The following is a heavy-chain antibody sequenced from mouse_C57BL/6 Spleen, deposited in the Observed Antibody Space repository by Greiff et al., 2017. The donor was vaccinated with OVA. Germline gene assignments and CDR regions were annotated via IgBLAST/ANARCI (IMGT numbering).Heavy chain of an antibody. CDR2: ISSGSSTI. Sequence: EVQLVESGGGLVKPGGSLKLSCAASGFTFSDYGMHWVRQAPEKGLEWVAYISSGSSTIYYADTVKGRFTISRDNAKNTPFLQMTSLRSEDTAMYYSANDYDGAWFAYWGQGTLVTVSA. D-gene: IGHD2-4*01. CDR1: GFTFSDYG. J-gene: IGHJ3*01. V-gene: IGHV5-17*01. CDR3: ANDYDGAWFAY.